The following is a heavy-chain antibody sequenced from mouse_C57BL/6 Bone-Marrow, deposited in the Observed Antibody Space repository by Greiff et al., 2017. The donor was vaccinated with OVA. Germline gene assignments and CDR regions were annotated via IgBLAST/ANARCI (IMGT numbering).Heavy chain of an antibody. D-gene: IGHD1-1*01. CDR2: INPNNGGT. J-gene: IGHJ4*01. CDR1: GYTFTDYY. CDR3: ASVNYYGSSYDYAMDY. V-gene: IGHV1-26*01. Sequence: EVQLQQSGPELVKPGASVKISCKASGYTFTDYYMNWVKQSHGKSLEWIGDINPNNGGTSYNQKFKGKATLTVDKSSSTAYMELRSLTSEDSAVYYCASVNYYGSSYDYAMDYWGQGTSVTVSS.